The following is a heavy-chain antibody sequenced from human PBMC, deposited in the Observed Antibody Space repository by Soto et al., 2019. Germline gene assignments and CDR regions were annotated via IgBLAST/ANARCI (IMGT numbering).Heavy chain of an antibody. CDR1: GYSFSTYA. D-gene: IGHD6-6*01. CDR2: ISAGGGSP. Sequence: EVQLLESGGGLVQPGGSLRLSCAASGYSFSTYAMSWVRQAPGTGLEWVSGISAGGGSPFIADSVKGRFIISRDNAKDTLYLQMNSLTGEDTAIYYCVKHAEYQLVSWFDPWGQGTLVTVSS. CDR3: VKHAEYQLVSWFDP. V-gene: IGHV3-23*01. J-gene: IGHJ5*02.